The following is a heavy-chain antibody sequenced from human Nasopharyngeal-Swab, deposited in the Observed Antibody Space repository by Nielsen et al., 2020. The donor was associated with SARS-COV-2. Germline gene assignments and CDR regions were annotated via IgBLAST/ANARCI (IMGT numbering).Heavy chain of an antibody. CDR3: ASAPRIADDGGPNYYYYYGMDV. J-gene: IGHJ6*02. Sequence: SVKVSCKASGGTFSSYAISWVRQAPGQGLEWMGGIIPIFGTANYAQKFQGRVTITADESTSTAYMELSSLRSEDTAVYYCASAPRIADDGGPNYYYYYGMDVWGQGTTVTVSS. V-gene: IGHV1-69*13. CDR1: GGTFSSYA. D-gene: IGHD6-13*01. CDR2: IIPIFGTA.